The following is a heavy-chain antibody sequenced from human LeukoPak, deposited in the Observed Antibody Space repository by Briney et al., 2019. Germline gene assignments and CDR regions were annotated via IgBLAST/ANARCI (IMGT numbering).Heavy chain of an antibody. CDR1: GGSFSGYY. CDR3: AREWGRVIDY. D-gene: IGHD3-16*01. J-gene: IGHJ4*02. CDR2: INHSGST. V-gene: IGHV4-34*01. Sequence: SETLSLTCAVYGGSFSGYYWSWIRQPPGKGLEWIGEINHSGSTNYNPSLKSRVTTSVDTSKNQFSLKLSSVTAADTAVYYCAREWGRVIDYWGQGTLVTVSS.